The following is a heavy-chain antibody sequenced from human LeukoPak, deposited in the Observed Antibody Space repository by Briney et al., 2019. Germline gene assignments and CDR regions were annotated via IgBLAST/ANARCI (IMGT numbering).Heavy chain of an antibody. J-gene: IGHJ4*02. V-gene: IGHV3-21*06. CDR1: GFTFSSYS. CDR2: ISSSSIYI. D-gene: IGHD1-26*01. CDR3: ARGATNSASYYSYFDY. Sequence: GGSLRLSCAASGFTFSSYSMNWVRQAPGKGLEWVSSISSSSIYIYDADSLKGRFTISRDNAKNSLYLQMNSLRAEDTAVYYCARGATNSASYYSYFDYWGQGILVTVSS.